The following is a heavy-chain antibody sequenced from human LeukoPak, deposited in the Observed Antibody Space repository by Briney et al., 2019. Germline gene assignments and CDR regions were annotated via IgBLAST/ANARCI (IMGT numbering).Heavy chain of an antibody. CDR2: ISYDGSNK. Sequence: PGGSLRLSCAASGFTFSSYAMHWVRQAPGKGLEWVAVISYDGSNKYYADSVKGRFTISRDNSKNTLYLQMNSLRAEDTAVCYCARPWQDYYDSAFDYWGQGTLVTVSS. CDR3: ARPWQDYYDSAFDY. CDR1: GFTFSSYA. D-gene: IGHD3-22*01. V-gene: IGHV3-30-3*01. J-gene: IGHJ4*02.